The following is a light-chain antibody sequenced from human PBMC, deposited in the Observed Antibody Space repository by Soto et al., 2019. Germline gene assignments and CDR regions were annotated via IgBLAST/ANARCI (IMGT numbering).Light chain of an antibody. CDR1: QMVSSG. V-gene: IGKV1-5*03. J-gene: IGKJ2*01. CDR2: KAS. Sequence: MTQSLSPLSPSWGDRATFPSRASQMVSSGLACYRQKPGKAPKLLIYKASILESGVPSRFSGSGSGTEFTLTISSLQPDDFATYYCQQYNTYSYTFGQGTKLEIK. CDR3: QQYNTYSYT.